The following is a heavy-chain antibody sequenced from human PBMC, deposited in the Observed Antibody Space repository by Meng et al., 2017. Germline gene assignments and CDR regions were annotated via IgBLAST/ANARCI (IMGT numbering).Heavy chain of an antibody. CDR2: ISYDGSNK. V-gene: IGHV3-30*01. D-gene: IGHD6-19*01. CDR1: GFNFSGYA. CDR3: ASGSQWLFPY. J-gene: IGHJ4*02. Sequence: VHPVMSGGAVVPLGMSLTIYCSPSGFNFSGYAMHWVRQAPGKGLEWVAVISYDGSNKYYADSVKGRFTISRDNSKNTLYLQMNSLRAEDTAVYYCASGSQWLFPYWGQGTLVTVSS.